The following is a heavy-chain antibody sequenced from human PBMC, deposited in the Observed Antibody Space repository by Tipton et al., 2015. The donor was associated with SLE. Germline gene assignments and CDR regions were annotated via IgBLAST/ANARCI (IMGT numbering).Heavy chain of an antibody. CDR3: ARLNSDAFDI. D-gene: IGHD1-7*01. Sequence: GSLRLSCAASGFTFDDYAMHWVRQAPGKGLEWVSAISGSGGSAYYADSVKGRFTISRDNSKNTLYLQMNSLRAEDTAVYYCARLNSDAFDIWGQGTMVTVSS. J-gene: IGHJ3*02. CDR2: ISGSGGSA. V-gene: IGHV3-23*01. CDR1: GFTFDDYA.